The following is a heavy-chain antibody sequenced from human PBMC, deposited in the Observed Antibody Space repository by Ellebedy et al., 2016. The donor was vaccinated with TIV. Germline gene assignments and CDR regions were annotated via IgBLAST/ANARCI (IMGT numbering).Heavy chain of an antibody. D-gene: IGHD1-26*01. Sequence: AASVKVSCKASGYTFTSYYMHWVRQAPGQGLEWMGIINPSGGSTSYAQKFQGRVTMTRDTSTSTAYMELRSLRSDDTAVYYCAREVKKEWELLGYFDYWGQGTLVTVSS. V-gene: IGHV1-46*01. CDR2: INPSGGST. CDR3: AREVKKEWELLGYFDY. CDR1: GYTFTSYY. J-gene: IGHJ4*02.